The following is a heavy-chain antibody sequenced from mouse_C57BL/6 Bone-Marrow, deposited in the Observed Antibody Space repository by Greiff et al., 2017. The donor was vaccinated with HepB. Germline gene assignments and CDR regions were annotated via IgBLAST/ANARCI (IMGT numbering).Heavy chain of an antibody. Sequence: EVQLVESGGGLVKPGGSLKLSCAASGFTFSSYAMSWVRQTPEKRLEWVATISDGGSYTYYPENVKGRFTISRDKAKNNLYPQMSQLKSEDTAMYYCARIYYGNYDFDYWGQGTTLTVSS. V-gene: IGHV5-4*01. J-gene: IGHJ2*01. CDR2: ISDGGSYT. CDR3: ARIYYGNYDFDY. CDR1: GFTFSSYA. D-gene: IGHD2-1*01.